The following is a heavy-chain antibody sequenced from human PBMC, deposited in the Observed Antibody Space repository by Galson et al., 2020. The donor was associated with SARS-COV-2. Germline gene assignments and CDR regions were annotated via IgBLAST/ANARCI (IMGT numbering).Heavy chain of an antibody. CDR1: GGSISSGGYY. CDR3: ARDGNPYYYDSSGFGY. CDR2: IYYSGST. J-gene: IGHJ4*02. V-gene: IGHV4-31*03. D-gene: IGHD3-22*01. Sequence: SETLSLTYTVSGGSISSGGYYWSWIRQHPGKGLEWIGYIYYSGSTYYNPSLKSRVTISVDTSKNQFSLKLSSVTAADTAVYYCARDGNPYYYDSSGFGYWGQGTLVTVSS.